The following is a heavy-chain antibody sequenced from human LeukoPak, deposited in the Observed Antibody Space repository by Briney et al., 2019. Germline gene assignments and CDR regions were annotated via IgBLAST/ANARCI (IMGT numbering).Heavy chain of an antibody. V-gene: IGHV3-21*01. CDR2: ISSSSSYI. J-gene: IGHJ4*02. D-gene: IGHD3-16*01. Sequence: LGGSLRLSCAASGFTFSSYHINWVRQAPGKGLEWVSSISSSSSYIYYADSVKGRFTISRDNAKNSLYLQMNSLRAEDTAVYYCARDRDYDYVCDYWGQGTLVTVSS. CDR1: GFTFSSYH. CDR3: ARDRDYDYVCDY.